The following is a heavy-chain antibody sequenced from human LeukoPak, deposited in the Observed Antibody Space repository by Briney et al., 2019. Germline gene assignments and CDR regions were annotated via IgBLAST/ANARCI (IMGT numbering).Heavy chain of an antibody. CDR3: TRPTLDLGDPIDY. CDR2: IYPGDSDI. CDR1: GYSFTSYW. Sequence: GESLKISCKCSGYSFTSYWIGWVRQMPGKGLEWMGIIYPGDSDIRYSPSFQGQVTISVDKSISTAYLQWRSLEPSDTAIYYCTRPTLDLGDPIDYWGQGTLVTVSS. J-gene: IGHJ4*02. V-gene: IGHV5-51*01. D-gene: IGHD4-17*01.